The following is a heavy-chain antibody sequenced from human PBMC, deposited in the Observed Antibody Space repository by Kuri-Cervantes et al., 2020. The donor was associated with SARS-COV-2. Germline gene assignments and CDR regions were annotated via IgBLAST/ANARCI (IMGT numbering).Heavy chain of an antibody. V-gene: IGHV1-69*06. J-gene: IGHJ5*02. CDR2: IIPIFGTA. D-gene: IGHD3-3*01. Sequence: SVKVSCKASGGTFSSYAISWVRQAPGQGLEWMGGIIPIFGTANYAQKFQGRVTMTEDTSTDTAYMELSRLRSDDTAVYYCARGRCVEAIFGVVIIRGNWFDPWGQGTLVTVSS. CDR3: ARGRCVEAIFGVVIIRGNWFDP. CDR1: GGTFSSYA.